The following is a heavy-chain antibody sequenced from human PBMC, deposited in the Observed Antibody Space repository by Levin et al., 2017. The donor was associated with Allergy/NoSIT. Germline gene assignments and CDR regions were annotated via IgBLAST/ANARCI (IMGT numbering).Heavy chain of an antibody. D-gene: IGHD2-8*01. Sequence: SQTLSLTCTVSGGSISSGDYYWSWIRQPPGKGLEWIGYIYYSGSTYYNPSLKSRVTISVDTSKNQFSLKLSSVTAADTAVYYCARGPPHCTNGVCYLGHYFDYWGQGTLVTVSS. J-gene: IGHJ4*02. CDR2: IYYSGST. V-gene: IGHV4-30-4*01. CDR1: GGSISSGDYY. CDR3: ARGPPHCTNGVCYLGHYFDY.